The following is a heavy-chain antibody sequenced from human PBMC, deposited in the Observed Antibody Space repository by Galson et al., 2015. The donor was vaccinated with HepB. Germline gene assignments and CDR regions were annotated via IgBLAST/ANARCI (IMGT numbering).Heavy chain of an antibody. CDR1: GFTFSTYA. J-gene: IGHJ4*02. V-gene: IGHV3-23*01. CDR2: TSDGGAGT. CDR3: AKPLYDNSGWIYYYGD. D-gene: IGHD3-22*01. Sequence: SLRLSCAASGFTFSTYAMSWVRQAPGKGLEWISATSDGGAGTAYADSVRGRFTISRDNSKNTLYLQLNSLRVEDTAIYYCAKPLYDNSGWIYYYGDWGQGPLVTVSS.